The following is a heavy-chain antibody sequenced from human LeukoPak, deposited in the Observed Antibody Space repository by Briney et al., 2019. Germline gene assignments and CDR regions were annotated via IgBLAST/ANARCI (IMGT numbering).Heavy chain of an antibody. CDR3: ARDPWSEGSTAEFDY. V-gene: IGHV3-64*01. J-gene: IGHJ4*02. Sequence: PGRSLRLSCAASGFTFSTYAIHWVRQAPRKGLEYVSGISSNGGSTYYANSVKGRFTISRDNSKNTLYLQMGSLRAEEMAVYYCARDPWSEGSTAEFDYWGQGTLVTVSS. CDR1: GFTFSTYA. D-gene: IGHD3-3*01. CDR2: ISSNGGST.